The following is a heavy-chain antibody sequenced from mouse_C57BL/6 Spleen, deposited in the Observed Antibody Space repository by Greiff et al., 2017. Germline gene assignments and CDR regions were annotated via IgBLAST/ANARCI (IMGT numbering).Heavy chain of an antibody. CDR1: GYTFTDYN. V-gene: IGHV1-22*01. CDR2: INPNNGGT. J-gene: IGHJ1*03. CDR3: ARQEEQDGYFEV. Sequence: VQLKQSGPELVKPGASVKMSCKASGYTFTDYNMHWVKQSHGKSLEWIGYINPNNGGTSYNQKFKGKATLTVNKSSSTAYMELRSLTSEDSAVYYCARQEEQDGYFEVWGRGTTVTVSS.